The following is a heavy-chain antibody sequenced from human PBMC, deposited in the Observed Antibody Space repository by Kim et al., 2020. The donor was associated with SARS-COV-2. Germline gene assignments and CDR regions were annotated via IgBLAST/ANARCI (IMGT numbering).Heavy chain of an antibody. CDR1: GFTFSNAW. Sequence: GGSLRLSCAASGFTFSNAWMSWVRQAPGKGLEWVGRIKSKTDGGTTDYAAPVKGRFTISRDDSKNTLYLQMNSLKTEDTAVYYCTTEWARFGEFPFDYWGQGTLVTVSS. CDR2: IKSKTDGGTT. J-gene: IGHJ4*02. D-gene: IGHD3-10*01. V-gene: IGHV3-15*01. CDR3: TTEWARFGEFPFDY.